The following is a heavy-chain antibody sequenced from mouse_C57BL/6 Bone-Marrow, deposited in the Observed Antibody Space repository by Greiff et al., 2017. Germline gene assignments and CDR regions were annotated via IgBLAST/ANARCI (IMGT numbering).Heavy chain of an antibody. V-gene: IGHV2-2*01. CDR3: ASYYYGSSPAWFAY. CDR1: GFSLTSYG. J-gene: IGHJ3*01. CDR2: IWSGGST. D-gene: IGHD1-1*01. Sequence: QVQLKQSGPGLVQPSQSLSITCTVSGFSLTSYGVHWVRQSPGKGLEWLGVIWSGGSTDYNAAFISRLSISKDNSKSQVFFKMNSLQADDTAIYYCASYYYGSSPAWFAYWGQGTLVTVSA.